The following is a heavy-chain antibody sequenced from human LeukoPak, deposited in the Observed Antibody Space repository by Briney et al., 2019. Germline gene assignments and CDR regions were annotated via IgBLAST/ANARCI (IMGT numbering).Heavy chain of an antibody. J-gene: IGHJ4*02. CDR3: ARGEVVAVAGTPAYYFDY. D-gene: IGHD6-19*01. Sequence: SETLSLTCTVSGGSISRGGYYWSWIRQPPGKGLEWIGYIYYSGSTNYNPSLKSRVTISVDTSKNQFSLKLSSVTAADTAVYYCARGEVVAVAGTPAYYFDYWGQGTLVTVSS. V-gene: IGHV4-61*08. CDR1: GGSISRGGYY. CDR2: IYYSGST.